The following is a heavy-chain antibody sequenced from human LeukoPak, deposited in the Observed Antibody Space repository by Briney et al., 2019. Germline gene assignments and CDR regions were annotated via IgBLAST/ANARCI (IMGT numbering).Heavy chain of an antibody. D-gene: IGHD3-22*01. CDR2: MYYSGST. V-gene: IGHV4-30-4*01. CDR1: GGSISSGDYW. J-gene: IGHJ5*02. Sequence: PSETLSLTCTVSGGSISSGDYWWSWIRQPPGKGLEWIAYMYYSGSTYYNPSLKSRVTMSADTSKNQLSLKLSSVTAADTAVYYCARPYYYDSRIDPWGQGILVTVSS. CDR3: ARPYYYDSRIDP.